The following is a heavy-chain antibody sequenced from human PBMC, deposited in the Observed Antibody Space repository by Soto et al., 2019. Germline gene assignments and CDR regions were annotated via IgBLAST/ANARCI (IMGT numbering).Heavy chain of an antibody. CDR3: ATSPMVRGVSDAFDI. V-gene: IGHV4-31*03. J-gene: IGHJ3*02. CDR1: GGSISSGGYY. Sequence: PSETLSLTCTVSGGSISSGGYYWSWIRQHPGKGLEWIGYIYYSGSTYYNPSLKSRVTISVDTSKNQFSLKLSSVTAADTAVYYCATSPMVRGVSDAFDIWGQGTMVTVSS. CDR2: IYYSGST. D-gene: IGHD3-10*01.